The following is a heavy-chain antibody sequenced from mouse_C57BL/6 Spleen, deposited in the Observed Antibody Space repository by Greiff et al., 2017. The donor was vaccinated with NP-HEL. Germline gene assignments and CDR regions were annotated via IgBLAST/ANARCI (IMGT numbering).Heavy chain of an antibody. J-gene: IGHJ4*01. D-gene: IGHD2-10*02. CDR3: ARWDSIYAMDY. Sequence: VQLQQSGAELARPGASVKLSCKVSGYTFTSYGISWVKQRTGQGLEWIGEIYPRSGNTYYNEKFKGKATLTADKSSSTAYMELRSLTSEDSAVYFCARWDSIYAMDYWGQGTSVTVSS. CDR1: GYTFTSYG. V-gene: IGHV1-81*01. CDR2: IYPRSGNT.